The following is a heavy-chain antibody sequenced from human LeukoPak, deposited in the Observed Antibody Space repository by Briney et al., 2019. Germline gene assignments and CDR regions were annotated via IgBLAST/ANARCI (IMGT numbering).Heavy chain of an antibody. CDR2: ISSSSSYI. D-gene: IGHD3-22*01. V-gene: IGHV3-21*04. CDR1: GFTFSSYS. CDR3: AKVLIASSGYYVY. Sequence: PGGSLRLSCAASGFTFSSYSMNWVRQAPGKGLEWVSSISSSSSYIYYADSVKGRFTISRDNAKNSLYLQMNSLRAEDTAVYYCAKVLIASSGYYVYWGQGTLVTVSS. J-gene: IGHJ4*02.